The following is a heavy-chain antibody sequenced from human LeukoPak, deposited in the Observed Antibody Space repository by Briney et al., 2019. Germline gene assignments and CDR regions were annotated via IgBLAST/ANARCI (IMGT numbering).Heavy chain of an antibody. CDR2: ISLTGET. V-gene: IGHV4-4*02. D-gene: IGHD1-26*01. J-gene: IGHJ4*02. Sequence: SETLSLTCGVSGGSISSTNWWSWVRQPPGQGMEWIGEISLTGETNYNPSLNGRVTMSLDESRTQLSLDLTSVTAADTAIYYCSTESGAFCPFGYWGQGTLVIVPP. CDR3: STESGAFCPFGY. CDR1: GGSISSTNW.